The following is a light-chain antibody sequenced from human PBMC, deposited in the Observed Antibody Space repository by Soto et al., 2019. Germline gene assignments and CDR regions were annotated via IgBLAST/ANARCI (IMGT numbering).Light chain of an antibody. Sequence: DIQLTQAPSFLSASAGHRVSITCLASQAISSYLAWYQQKPGRAPKLLIYAASTLQSGVPSRFSGSGSGTEFTLTITSLQPEDFATYYCQQLNSLPITFGQGTRLEI. J-gene: IGKJ5*01. V-gene: IGKV1-9*01. CDR1: QAISSY. CDR3: QQLNSLPIT. CDR2: AAS.